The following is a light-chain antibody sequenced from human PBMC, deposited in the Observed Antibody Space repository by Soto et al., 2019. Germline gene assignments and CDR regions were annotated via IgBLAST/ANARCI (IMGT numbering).Light chain of an antibody. J-gene: IGKJ1*01. Sequence: RATLSCRASQNVSSHLAWYQQKPGQAPRLLIYHASTRATDVPARFSGSGSGTEFTLTINSLQPEDFAIYYCQQYHNWPPWTFGQGTKVDIK. V-gene: IGKV3-15*01. CDR3: QQYHNWPPWT. CDR2: HAS. CDR1: QNVSSH.